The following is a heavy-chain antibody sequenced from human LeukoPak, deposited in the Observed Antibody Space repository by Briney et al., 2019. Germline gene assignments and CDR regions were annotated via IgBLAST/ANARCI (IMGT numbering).Heavy chain of an antibody. CDR2: IYYSGST. J-gene: IGHJ5*02. V-gene: IGHV4-61*08. Sequence: PSETLSHTCTVSGGSISSGGYYWSWIRQPPGKGLEWIGYIYYSGSTNYNPSLKSRVTISVDMSKNQFSLKLSSVTAADTAVYYCAREGRGYYYDWFDPWGQGTLVTVSS. CDR1: GGSISSGGYY. D-gene: IGHD3-22*01. CDR3: AREGRGYYYDWFDP.